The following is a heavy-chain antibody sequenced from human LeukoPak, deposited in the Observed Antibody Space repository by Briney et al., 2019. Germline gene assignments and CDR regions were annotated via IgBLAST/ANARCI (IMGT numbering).Heavy chain of an antibody. CDR2: ISYDGSNK. CDR3: AKATREPGYFDY. V-gene: IGHV3-30*04. D-gene: IGHD1-1*01. Sequence: GGSLRLSCAASGFTFSSYAMHWVRQAPGKGLEWVAVISYDGSNKYYADSVKGRFTTSRDNSKNTLYLQMNSLRAEDTAVYYCAKATREPGYFDYWGQGTLVTVSS. CDR1: GFTFSSYA. J-gene: IGHJ4*02.